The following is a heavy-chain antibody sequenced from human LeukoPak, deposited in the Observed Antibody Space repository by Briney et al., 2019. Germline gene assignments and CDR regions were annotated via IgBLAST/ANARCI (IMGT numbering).Heavy chain of an antibody. CDR2: IIPIFGTA. CDR1: GGTFSSYA. CDR3: ASGPLRELPHAFDI. D-gene: IGHD1-26*01. J-gene: IGHJ3*02. Sequence: GASVKASCKASGGTFSSYAISWVRQAPGQGLEWMGGIIPIFGTANYAQKFQGRVTITTDESTSTAYMELSSLRSEDTAVYYCASGPLRELPHAFDIWGQGTMVTVSS. V-gene: IGHV1-69*05.